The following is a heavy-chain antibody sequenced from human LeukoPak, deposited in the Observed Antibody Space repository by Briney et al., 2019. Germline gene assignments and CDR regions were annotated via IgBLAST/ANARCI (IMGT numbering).Heavy chain of an antibody. J-gene: IGHJ4*02. CDR2: IKEDGSVR. V-gene: IGHV3-7*03. CDR3: AGHGQSGIPLAY. Sequence: GGSLRLSCAASGFTFSTFWMSWVRQAPGKGLERVANIKEDGSVRYYLDSVKGRFTISRDNAKSSLYLQMNSLRADGTAVYYCAGHGQSGIPLAYWGQGTLVTVSS. CDR1: GFTFSTFW. D-gene: IGHD3-10*01.